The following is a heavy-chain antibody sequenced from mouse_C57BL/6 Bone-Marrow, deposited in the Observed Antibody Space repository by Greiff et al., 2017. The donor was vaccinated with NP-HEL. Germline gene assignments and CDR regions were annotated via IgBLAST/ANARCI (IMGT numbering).Heavy chain of an antibody. V-gene: IGHV14-1*01. CDR1: GFNIKDYY. D-gene: IGHD1-1*01. CDR3: TKKDYYGTDYYFDY. Sequence: VQLKESGAELVRPGASVKLSCTASGFNIKDYYMHWVKQRPEQGLEWIGRIDPEDGDTEYAPKFQGKATMTADTSSNTAYLQLSSQTSEDTAVYYCTKKDYYGTDYYFDYWGQGTTLTVSS. J-gene: IGHJ2*01. CDR2: IDPEDGDT.